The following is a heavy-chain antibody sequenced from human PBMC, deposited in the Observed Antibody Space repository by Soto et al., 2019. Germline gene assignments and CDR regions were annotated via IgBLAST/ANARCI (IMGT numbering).Heavy chain of an antibody. CDR3: VRVRGGGTYHFDY. D-gene: IGHD3-10*01. Sequence: EVQLVESGGDLVQPGGSLRLSCAASGFTFSDHYMDWVRQAPGKGLEWVGRTRNKARSYTTEYAASVNGRFTISRDDSKNSLYLQMNSLKTDDTAVYYCVRVRGGGTYHFDYWGQGTLDTVSS. J-gene: IGHJ4*02. CDR2: TRNKARSYTT. V-gene: IGHV3-72*01. CDR1: GFTFSDHY.